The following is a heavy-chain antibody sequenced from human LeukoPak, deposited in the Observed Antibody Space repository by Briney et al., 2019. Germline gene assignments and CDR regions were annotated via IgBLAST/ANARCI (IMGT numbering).Heavy chain of an antibody. J-gene: IGHJ6*04. Sequence: GGSLRLSCAASGFTFSSYEMNWVRQAPGKGLEWVSYISSSGSTMYYADSVKGRFTISRDNAKNSLYLQMNSLRAEDTAVHYCAELGITMNGGVWGKGTTVTISS. CDR2: ISSSGSTM. D-gene: IGHD3-10*02. CDR3: AELGITMNGGV. V-gene: IGHV3-48*03. CDR1: GFTFSSYE.